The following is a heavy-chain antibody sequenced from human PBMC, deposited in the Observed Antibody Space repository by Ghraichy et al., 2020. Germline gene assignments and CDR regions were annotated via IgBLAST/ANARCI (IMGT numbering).Heavy chain of an antibody. J-gene: IGHJ4*02. Sequence: SETLSLTCTVSGGSISSYYWSWIRQPAGKGLEWIGRIYMSGSTNYNPSLKSRVTMSVDTSKSQFSLKLSSVTAADTAVYYCARDRWESKIFDYWGQGTLVTVSS. V-gene: IGHV4-4*07. CDR3: ARDRWESKIFDY. CDR1: GGSISSYY. CDR2: IYMSGST. D-gene: IGHD1-26*01.